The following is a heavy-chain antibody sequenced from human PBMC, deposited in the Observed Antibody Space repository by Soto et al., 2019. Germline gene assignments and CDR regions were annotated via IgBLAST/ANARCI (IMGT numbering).Heavy chain of an antibody. CDR1: GGSFSGYY. CDR2: INHSGST. Sequence: SETLSLTCAVYGGSFSGYYWSWIRQPPGKGLEWIGEINHSGSTNYNPSLKSRVTISVDTSKNQFSLKLSSVTAADTAVYYCARAVEYSSSSFDYWGQGTPVTVSS. J-gene: IGHJ4*02. CDR3: ARAVEYSSSSFDY. V-gene: IGHV4-34*01. D-gene: IGHD6-6*01.